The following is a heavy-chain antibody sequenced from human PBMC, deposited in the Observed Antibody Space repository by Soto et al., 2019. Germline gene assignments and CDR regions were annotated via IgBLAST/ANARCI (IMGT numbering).Heavy chain of an antibody. J-gene: IGHJ4*02. D-gene: IGHD3-22*01. CDR2: TNPNSGGT. Sequence: QVQLVQSGAEVKKPGASVMVSCKASGYTFSGHYMHWVRQAPGQGLEWMGWTNPNSGGTNYAQKFKDRVTLTSDTSISTAYMELSRLRSDDTAVYYCAREWGERRGYYSLDYWGQGTLVTVSS. V-gene: IGHV1-2*02. CDR3: AREWGERRGYYSLDY. CDR1: GYTFSGHY.